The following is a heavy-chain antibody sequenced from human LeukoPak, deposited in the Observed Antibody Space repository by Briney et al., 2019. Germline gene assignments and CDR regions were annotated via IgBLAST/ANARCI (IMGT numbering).Heavy chain of an antibody. Sequence: SETLSLTCAVYGGSFSGYYWSWTRQPPGKGLEWIGEINHSGSTNYNPSLKSRVTISVDTSKNQFSLKLSSVTAADTAVYYCASAPFVRFGELFSQSFFDYWGQGTLVTVSS. D-gene: IGHD3-10*01. CDR1: GGSFSGYY. CDR3: ASAPFVRFGELFSQSFFDY. J-gene: IGHJ4*02. V-gene: IGHV4-34*01. CDR2: INHSGST.